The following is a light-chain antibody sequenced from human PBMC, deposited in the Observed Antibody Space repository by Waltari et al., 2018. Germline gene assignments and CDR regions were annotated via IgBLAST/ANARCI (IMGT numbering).Light chain of an antibody. CDR1: SSDIGRYDL. Sequence: QSALTQPAAVSGSPGQSVTISCTGASSDIGRYDLVSWYQQHPGNAPKRVISDVTKRPSGVSDRFSGSKSGDTASLTISGLQFEDEADYYCCSYAGNYIWVFGGGTRLTVL. J-gene: IGLJ3*02. V-gene: IGLV2-23*02. CDR3: CSYAGNYIWV. CDR2: DVT.